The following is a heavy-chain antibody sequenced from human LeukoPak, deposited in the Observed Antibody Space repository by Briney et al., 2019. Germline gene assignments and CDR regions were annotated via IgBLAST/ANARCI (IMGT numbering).Heavy chain of an antibody. CDR1: GGSISSGDYY. D-gene: IGHD3-16*01. V-gene: IGHV4-30-4*01. Sequence: SQTLSLTCTVSGGSISSGDYYWNWIRQPPGKGLEWIGYISYIGSTYYNPSLKSRVTISVDTSKNQFSLRLSSVTAADTAVYYCARWAVGDDYWGQGTLVSVSS. CDR2: ISYIGST. CDR3: ARWAVGDDY. J-gene: IGHJ4*02.